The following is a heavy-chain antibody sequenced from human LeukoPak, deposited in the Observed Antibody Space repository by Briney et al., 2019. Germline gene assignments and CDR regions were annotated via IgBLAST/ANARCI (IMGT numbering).Heavy chain of an antibody. D-gene: IGHD6-25*01. CDR2: IWYDGSNK. CDR3: ARDRSGAGGADY. J-gene: IGHJ4*02. CDR1: GFTFSSYG. V-gene: IGHV3-33*01. Sequence: GSLRLSCAASGFTFSSYGMHWVRQAPGKGLEWVAVIWYDGSNKYYADSVKGRFTISRDNSKNTLYLQMNSLRAEDTAVYYCARDRSGAGGADYWGQGTLVTVSS.